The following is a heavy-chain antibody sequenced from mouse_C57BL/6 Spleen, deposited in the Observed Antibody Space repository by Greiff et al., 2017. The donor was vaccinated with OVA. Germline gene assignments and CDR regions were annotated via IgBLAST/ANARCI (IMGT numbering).Heavy chain of an antibody. CDR3: VRQRWDEGFAY. V-gene: IGHV10-1*01. J-gene: IGHJ3*01. CDR1: GFSFNTYA. CDR2: IRSKSNNYAT. D-gene: IGHD4-1*01. Sequence: EVKLVESGGGLVQPKGSLKLSCAASGFSFNTYAMNWVRQAPGTGLEWVARIRSKSNNYATYYADSVKDRFTISRDDSESMLYLQMNNLKTEDTAMYYCVRQRWDEGFAYWGQGTLVTVSA.